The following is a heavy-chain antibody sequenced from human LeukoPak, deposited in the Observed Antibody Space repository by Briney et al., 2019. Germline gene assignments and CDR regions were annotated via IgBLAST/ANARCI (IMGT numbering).Heavy chain of an antibody. J-gene: IGHJ6*03. Sequence: PSETLSLTCGVSGYPINNAYYWVWIRQPPGKGLEWIGSLYRPDSTYYNPSLKSRVTMSVDTSRNQFSLRLSFVTAADTAVYYCARQYDSYFYYYLDPWGKGTTVTVSS. CDR1: GYPINNAYY. CDR3: ARQYDSYFYYYLDP. V-gene: IGHV4-38-2*01. D-gene: IGHD2-2*01. CDR2: LYRPDST.